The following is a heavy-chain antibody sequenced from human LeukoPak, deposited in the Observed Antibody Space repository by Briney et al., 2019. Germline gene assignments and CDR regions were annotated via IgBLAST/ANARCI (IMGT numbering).Heavy chain of an antibody. CDR2: IYSSGST. J-gene: IGHJ4*02. CDR1: GGSISSYY. Sequence: PSETLSLTCSVSGGSISSYYWSWIRQPAGKGLEWIGRIYSSGSTDYNPSLKSRVTVSVDTSKNQFSLKLSSVTAADTAVYYCAGSRDGYNPPGYWGQGTLVTVSS. CDR3: AGSRDGYNPPGY. D-gene: IGHD5-24*01. V-gene: IGHV4-4*07.